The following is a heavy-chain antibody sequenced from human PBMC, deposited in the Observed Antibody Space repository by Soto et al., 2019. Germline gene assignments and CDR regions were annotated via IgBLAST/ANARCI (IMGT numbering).Heavy chain of an antibody. CDR2: IHYSGTT. CDR3: ARCAYGSYTFGIDV. V-gene: IGHV4-4*02. D-gene: IGHD3-3*01. J-gene: IGHJ6*02. CDR1: GVSISSSHW. Sequence: QVQLQESGPGLVKSSGTLSLTCAVSGVSISSSHWWTWVRQPPGKGLEWIGEIHYSGTTNYNPPLGGRVNISADKSKTQFSLNLSSVTAADTAIYYCARCAYGSYTFGIDVWGQGTTVTVSS.